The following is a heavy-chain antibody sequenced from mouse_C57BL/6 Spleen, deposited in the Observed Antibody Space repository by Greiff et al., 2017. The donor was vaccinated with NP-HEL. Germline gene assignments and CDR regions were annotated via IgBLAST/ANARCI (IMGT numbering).Heavy chain of an antibody. J-gene: IGHJ3*01. D-gene: IGHD1-1*01. Sequence: QVQLQQSGAELMKPGASVKLSCKATGYTFTGYWIEWVKQRPGHGLEWIGEILPGNGSTNYNEKFKGKATFTADTSSNTAYMQLSSLTPEDSAIYYCSRDLLRYSFAYWGQGTLVTVSS. CDR3: SRDLLRYSFAY. CDR1: GYTFTGYW. V-gene: IGHV1-9*01. CDR2: ILPGNGST.